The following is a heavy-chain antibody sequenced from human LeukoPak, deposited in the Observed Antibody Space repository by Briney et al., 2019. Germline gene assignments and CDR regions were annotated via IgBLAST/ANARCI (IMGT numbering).Heavy chain of an antibody. V-gene: IGHV3-23*01. CDR3: AKGRPRGFSSSSGFGNY. CDR1: GITFSSYA. D-gene: IGHD6-6*01. J-gene: IGHJ4*02. Sequence: GGSLRLSCAASGITFSSYAMSWVRQAPGKGLEWVSAISGSGGSTYYADSVKGRFTISRDNSKNTLYLQMNSLRAEDTAVYYCAKGRPRGFSSSSGFGNYWGQGTLVTVSS. CDR2: ISGSGGST.